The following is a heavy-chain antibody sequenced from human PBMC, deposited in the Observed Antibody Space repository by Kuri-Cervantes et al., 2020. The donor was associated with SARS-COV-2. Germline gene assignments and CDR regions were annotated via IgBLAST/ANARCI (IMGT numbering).Heavy chain of an antibody. Sequence: SETLSLTCTVSGGSISSSSYYWGWIRQPPGKGLEWIGSIYYSGSTYYNPSLKGRVTISVDTSKNQFSLKLSSVTAADTAVYYCARARYYDFWSGYYTVGGLFDYWGQGTMVTVSS. V-gene: IGHV4-39*01. CDR2: IYYSGST. D-gene: IGHD3-3*01. J-gene: IGHJ4*02. CDR1: GGSISSSSYY. CDR3: ARARYYDFWSGYYTVGGLFDY.